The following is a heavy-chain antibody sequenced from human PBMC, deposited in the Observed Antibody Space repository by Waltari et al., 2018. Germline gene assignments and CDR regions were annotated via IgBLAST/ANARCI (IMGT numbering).Heavy chain of an antibody. Sequence: QVQLVQSGAEVKKPGASVKVSCKASGYTFTSYAMHWVRQAPGQRLEWMGWINAGNGNTKYSQKFQGRVTITRDTSASTAYMELSSLRSEDTAVYYCARARLGYCSGGSCYSSWFDPWGQGTLVIVSS. CDR3: ARARLGYCSGGSCYSSWFDP. CDR2: INAGNGNT. D-gene: IGHD2-15*01. CDR1: GYTFTSYA. J-gene: IGHJ5*02. V-gene: IGHV1-3*01.